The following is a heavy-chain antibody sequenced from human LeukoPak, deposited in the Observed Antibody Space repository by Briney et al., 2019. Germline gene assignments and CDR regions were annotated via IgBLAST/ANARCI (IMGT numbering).Heavy chain of an antibody. D-gene: IGHD6-19*01. Sequence: SETLSLTCTVSGGCVSSGSYYWRWIRQSPGGGLEWFVYIYHSGSTNYTPSLKSRVTISVETSKNQSSLKLSSVTAADTAVYYCARDFGSSGLSWFDPWGQGTLVTVSS. J-gene: IGHJ5*02. CDR2: IYHSGST. CDR3: ARDFGSSGLSWFDP. V-gene: IGHV4-61*01. CDR1: GGCVSSGSYY.